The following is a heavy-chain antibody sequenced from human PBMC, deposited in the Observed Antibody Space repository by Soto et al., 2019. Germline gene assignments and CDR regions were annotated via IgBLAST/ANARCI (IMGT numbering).Heavy chain of an antibody. CDR2: INFSGGRT. D-gene: IGHD3-3*01. V-gene: IGHV1-46*01. CDR1: GYTFTSFY. J-gene: IGHJ5*02. Sequence: VQLVQSGAEVKKPGASVKVSCKASGYTFTSFYMHWVRQAPGQGPEWVGIINFSGGRTTYAEKLQGRVTMTRDTSTSTIYMELNSLRSEDTAVYYCARDLWSGFGGFDPWGQGTLVTVSS. CDR3: ARDLWSGFGGFDP.